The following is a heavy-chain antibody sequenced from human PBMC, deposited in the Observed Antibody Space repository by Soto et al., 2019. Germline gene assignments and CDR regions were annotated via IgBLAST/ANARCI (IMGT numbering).Heavy chain of an antibody. J-gene: IGHJ5*02. D-gene: IGHD6-13*01. CDR2: IFSNDEK. V-gene: IGHV2-26*01. CDR3: ARVGSYSSSWYSGLSWFDP. CDR1: GFSLSNARMG. Sequence: SGPTLVNPTQTLTLTCTVSGFSLSNARMGVSWIRQPPGKALEWLAHIFSNDEKSYSTSLKSRLTIPKDTSKSQVVLTMTNMDPVDTATYYCARVGSYSSSWYSGLSWFDPWGQGTLVTVSS.